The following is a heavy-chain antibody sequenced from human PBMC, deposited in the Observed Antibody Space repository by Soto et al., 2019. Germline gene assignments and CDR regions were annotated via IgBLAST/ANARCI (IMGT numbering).Heavy chain of an antibody. D-gene: IGHD5-18*01. J-gene: IGHJ6*02. CDR3: ARDFDTAMVSGGGAWDV. Sequence: PGGTLRLSCEASGLTFSDNYMSWIGQGQGMGLEWVSYISSSGSTIYYADSVKGRFTISRDNAKNSLYLQMNSLRAKDTALYYCARDFDTAMVSGGGAWDVWGQGTTVTVSS. CDR2: ISSSGSTI. CDR1: GLTFSDNY. V-gene: IGHV3-11*01.